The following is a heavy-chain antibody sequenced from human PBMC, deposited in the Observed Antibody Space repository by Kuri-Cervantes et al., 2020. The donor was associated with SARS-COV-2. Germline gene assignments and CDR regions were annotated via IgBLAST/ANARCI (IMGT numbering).Heavy chain of an antibody. D-gene: IGHD1-20*01. J-gene: IGHJ4*02. CDR2: IYHSGST. V-gene: IGHV4-30-2*01. CDR1: GGSISSGGYS. Sequence: LRLSCAVSGGSISSGGYSWSWIRRPPGKGLEWIGYIYHSGSTYYNPSLKSRVTISVDRSKNQFSLKLSSVTAADTAVYYCAREDNWNPPRWGQGTLVTVSS. CDR3: AREDNWNPPR.